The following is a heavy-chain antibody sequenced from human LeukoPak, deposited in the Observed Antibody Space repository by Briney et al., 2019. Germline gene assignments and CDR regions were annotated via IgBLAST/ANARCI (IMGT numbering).Heavy chain of an antibody. Sequence: GGSLRLSCAAPGFTFSSYAMSWVRQAPGKGLEWVSAISGSGGSAYYADSVKGRFTISRDNSKNTLCLQMNSLRAEDTAVYYCARDIIAVVPTSGYYYYYMDVWGKGTTVTISS. D-gene: IGHD6-19*01. J-gene: IGHJ6*03. V-gene: IGHV3-23*01. CDR1: GFTFSSYA. CDR2: ISGSGGSA. CDR3: ARDIIAVVPTSGYYYYYMDV.